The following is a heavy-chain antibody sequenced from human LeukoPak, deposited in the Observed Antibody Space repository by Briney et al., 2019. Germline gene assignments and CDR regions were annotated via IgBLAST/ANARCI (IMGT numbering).Heavy chain of an antibody. J-gene: IGHJ4*02. Sequence: ASVKVSCKASGYTFTGYFLHWVRQAPGQGLEWMGWINPNSGGTNFAQQFQGRVTMTRDTSISTGYMELSRLRSDDTAVYYCARYWSDGDYWGQGTLVTVSS. CDR1: GYTFTGYF. CDR3: ARYWSDGDY. CDR2: INPNSGGT. D-gene: IGHD3-3*01. V-gene: IGHV1-2*02.